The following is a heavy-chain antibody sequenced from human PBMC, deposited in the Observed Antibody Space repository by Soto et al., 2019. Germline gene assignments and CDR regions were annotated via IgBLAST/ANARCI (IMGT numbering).Heavy chain of an antibody. V-gene: IGHV1-69*02. CDR3: ARNSRGQDLYYYYYMDV. J-gene: IGHJ6*03. D-gene: IGHD6-19*01. CDR2: IIPILGIA. CDR1: GGAFSSYT. Sequence: QVQLVQSGAEVKKPGSSVKVSCKASGGAFSSYTISWVRQAPGQGLDWRGRIIPILGIANYGQKIQVRVTITADKSTSTAYMELSSLRSEDTAVYYCARNSRGQDLYYYYYMDVWGKGTTVTVSS.